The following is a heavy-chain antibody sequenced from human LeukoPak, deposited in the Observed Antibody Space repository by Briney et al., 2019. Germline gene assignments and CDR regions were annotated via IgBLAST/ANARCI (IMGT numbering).Heavy chain of an antibody. CDR1: GGTFSSYA. D-gene: IGHD6-19*01. CDR3: ARGSSGWYRAYFDY. CDR2: IIPIFGTA. V-gene: IGHV1-69*06. Sequence: GASVKVSCKASGGTFSSYAISWVRQAPGQELEWMGGIIPIFGTANYAQKFQGRVTITADKSTSTAYMELSSLRSEDTAVYYCARGSSGWYRAYFDYWGQGTLVTVSS. J-gene: IGHJ4*02.